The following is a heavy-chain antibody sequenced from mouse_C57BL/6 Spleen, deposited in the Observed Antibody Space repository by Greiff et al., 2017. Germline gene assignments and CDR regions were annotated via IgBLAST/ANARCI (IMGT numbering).Heavy chain of an antibody. D-gene: IGHD1-1*01. V-gene: IGHV5-6*02. J-gene: IGHJ4*01. Sequence: EVKLVESGGDLVKPGGSLKLSCAASGFTFSSYGMSWVRQTPDKRLEWVATISSGGSYTYYPDSVKGRFTISRDNAKNTLYLQMSSLKSEDTAMYYCARRFSTRMDYWGQGTSVTVSS. CDR3: ARRFSTRMDY. CDR1: GFTFSSYG. CDR2: ISSGGSYT.